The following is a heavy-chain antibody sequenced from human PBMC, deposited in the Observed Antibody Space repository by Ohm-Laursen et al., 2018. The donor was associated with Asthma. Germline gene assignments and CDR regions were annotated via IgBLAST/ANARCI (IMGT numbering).Heavy chain of an antibody. D-gene: IGHD5-24*01. CDR3: ARGSLEGLQ. Sequence: SLRLSCAASGFTFRSYAMHWVRQAPGKGLEWVAVGGSYYDGGPKYYADSVKGRFTISRDDAQNTLYLQMNSLRADDTAVYYCARGSLEGLQWGQGTLVTVSS. CDR2: GGSYYDGGPK. CDR1: GFTFRSYA. J-gene: IGHJ4*02. V-gene: IGHV3-30-3*01.